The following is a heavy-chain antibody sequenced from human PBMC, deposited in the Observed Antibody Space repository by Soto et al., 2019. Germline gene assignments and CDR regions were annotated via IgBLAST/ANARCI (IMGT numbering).Heavy chain of an antibody. CDR1: GFTFSSYW. D-gene: IGHD2-2*01. CDR3: AREGYCSSTSCYGHYYYGMDV. Sequence: EVQLVESGGGLVQPGGSLRLSCAASGFTFSSYWMSWVRQAPGKGLEWVANIKQDGSEKYYVDSVKGRFTISRDNAKNSLYLQMNSLRAEDTAVYYCAREGYCSSTSCYGHYYYGMDVWGQGTRVTVSS. J-gene: IGHJ6*02. V-gene: IGHV3-7*03. CDR2: IKQDGSEK.